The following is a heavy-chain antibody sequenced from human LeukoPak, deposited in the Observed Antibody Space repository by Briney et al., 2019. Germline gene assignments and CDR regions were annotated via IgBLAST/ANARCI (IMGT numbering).Heavy chain of an antibody. CDR2: IYYTGST. J-gene: IGHJ4*03. V-gene: IGHV4-59*08. Sequence: PSETLSLTCTVSGGSISTYYWSWIRQPPGKGLEWIGRIYYTGSTTYNPSLKSRVTISVDTSKNQFSLKLTSLTAADTAVYYCARQSGYFDYWGQGTLVTVSS. D-gene: IGHD3-3*01. CDR3: ARQSGYFDY. CDR1: GGSISTYY.